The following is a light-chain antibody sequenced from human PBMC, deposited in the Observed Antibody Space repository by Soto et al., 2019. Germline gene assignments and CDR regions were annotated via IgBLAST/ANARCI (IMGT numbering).Light chain of an antibody. CDR3: QQYNSYSWT. CDR2: DAS. V-gene: IGKV1-5*01. Sequence: DIQMTQSPSTLSASVGDRVTITCRASQSISSWLAWYQQKPVKAPKLLIFDASSLESGVPSRFSGSGSGTEFTLNISSLQPDDFATYYCQQYNSYSWTFGQGTKVEIK. J-gene: IGKJ1*01. CDR1: QSISSW.